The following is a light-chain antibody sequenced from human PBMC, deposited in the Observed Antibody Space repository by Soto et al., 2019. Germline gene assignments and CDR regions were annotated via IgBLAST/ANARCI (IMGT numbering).Light chain of an antibody. CDR3: QQRSSWPPT. J-gene: IGKJ1*01. Sequence: SVLTQSPASLSLSPWERATLSCRASQSVSNYLAWYQQKPGQAPRLLIYDASNRATGIPARFSGSGSGTDFTLTISSLEPEDFAVYYCQQRSSWPPTFGQGTKVDIK. CDR2: DAS. V-gene: IGKV3-11*01. CDR1: QSVSNY.